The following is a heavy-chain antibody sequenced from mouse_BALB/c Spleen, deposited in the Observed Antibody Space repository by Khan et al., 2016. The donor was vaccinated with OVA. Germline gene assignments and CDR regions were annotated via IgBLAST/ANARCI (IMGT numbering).Heavy chain of an antibody. D-gene: IGHD1-3*01. CDR2: IWAGGST. J-gene: IGHJ2*01. CDR1: GFSLTSYG. CDR3: ARREDI. V-gene: IGHV2-9*02. Sequence: QVQLKESGPGLVAPSQSLSITCTVSGFSLTSYGVHWVRQPPGKGLEWLGVIWAGGSTNYNSALMSRLSISKDNSKSQVFLIRNSLQADDTAMYXCARREDIWGQGTTLTVSS.